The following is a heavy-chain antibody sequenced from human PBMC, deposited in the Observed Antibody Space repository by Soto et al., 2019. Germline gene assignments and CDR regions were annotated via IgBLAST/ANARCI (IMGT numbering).Heavy chain of an antibody. CDR2: IKTKSEGGPT. Sequence: EVQLVESGGGFIQPGGSLRLSCAASGLPSRNAWMNWVRQAPGKGLEWVGRIKTKSEGGPTDYAAAVKGRFTVSRDDSKNTLYLQMNSLKTEDTAVDYCTTGSVEGVWGQGTTVTVSS. V-gene: IGHV3-15*07. CDR3: TTGSVEGV. J-gene: IGHJ6*02. CDR1: GLPSRNAW.